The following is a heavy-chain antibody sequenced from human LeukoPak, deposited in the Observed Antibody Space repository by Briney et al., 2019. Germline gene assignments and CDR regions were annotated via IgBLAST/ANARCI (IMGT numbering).Heavy chain of an antibody. CDR2: IKQDGSEK. CDR3: ATGTYYYGY. CDR1: GFTFSNYR. J-gene: IGHJ4*02. Sequence: GGSLRLSCAASGFTFSNYRMSWVRQAPGKGLEWVANIKQDGSEKYYVDSVKGRFTISRDNAKNSLYLQMNSLRAEDTAVYYCATGTYYYGYWGQGMLVTVSS. V-gene: IGHV3-7*03. D-gene: IGHD3-10*01.